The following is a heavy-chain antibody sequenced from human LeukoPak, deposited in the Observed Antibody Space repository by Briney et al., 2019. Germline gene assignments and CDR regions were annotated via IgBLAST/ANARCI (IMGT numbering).Heavy chain of an antibody. J-gene: IGHJ4*02. Sequence: ASVKVSCKASGYTFTSYGISWVRQAPGQVLEWMGWISAYNGNTNYAQKLQGRVTMTTDTSTSTAYMELRSLRSDDTAVYYCARAVSYYDSSGYPDYRGQGTLVTVSS. CDR1: GYTFTSYG. CDR2: ISAYNGNT. V-gene: IGHV1-18*01. CDR3: ARAVSYYDSSGYPDY. D-gene: IGHD3-22*01.